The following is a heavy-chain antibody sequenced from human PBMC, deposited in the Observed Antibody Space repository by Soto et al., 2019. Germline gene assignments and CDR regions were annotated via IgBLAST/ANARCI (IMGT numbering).Heavy chain of an antibody. CDR2: IYWDDDK. CDR1: GFSLSTSGVG. CDR3: IQSRCGGDCLQSYASHYYYGMDV. Sequence: QITLKESGPTLVKPTQTLTLTCTFSGFSLSTSGVGVGWIRQPPGKALEWLALIYWDDDKRYSPSLRSRLTISQDTSKHQVVLTMTNMDPVDTATYYCIQSRCGGDCLQSYASHYYYGMDVWGQGTTVTVSS. V-gene: IGHV2-5*02. J-gene: IGHJ6*02. D-gene: IGHD2-21*02.